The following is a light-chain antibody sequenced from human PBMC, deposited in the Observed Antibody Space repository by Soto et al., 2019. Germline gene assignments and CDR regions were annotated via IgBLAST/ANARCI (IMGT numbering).Light chain of an antibody. CDR2: DAF. CDR3: QQRSNWPLT. V-gene: IGKV3-11*01. CDR1: QSVRTY. Sequence: EIVLTQSPATLSLSPGERATLSCRASQSVRTYLAWYQQRPGQAPRLLIYDAFGRATGIPARFSGSGSGTDFTLPISMLEPEDFAVYYCQQRSNWPLTFGGGTKVEIK. J-gene: IGKJ4*01.